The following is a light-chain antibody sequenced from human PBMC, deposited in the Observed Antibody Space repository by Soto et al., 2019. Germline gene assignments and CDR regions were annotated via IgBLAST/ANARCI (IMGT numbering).Light chain of an antibody. Sequence: ELVMTQSPATLSVSPGERATLSCRASQSVSRNLAWYQQKPGQAPSLLIYGASTRATGTPARFSGSGSGTEFTLTISSLQSEDFAVYYCQQYIRWPLTFGGGTKVEIK. CDR2: GAS. CDR1: QSVSRN. CDR3: QQYIRWPLT. V-gene: IGKV3-15*01. J-gene: IGKJ4*01.